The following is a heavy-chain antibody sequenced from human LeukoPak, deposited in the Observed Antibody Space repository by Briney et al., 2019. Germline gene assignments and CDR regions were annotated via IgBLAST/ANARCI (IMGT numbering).Heavy chain of an antibody. D-gene: IGHD5-12*01. V-gene: IGHV3-74*01. J-gene: IGHJ5*02. CDR3: ARGSSTRLDP. CDR1: GFTFNTYW. Sequence: GGSLRLSCAASGFTFNTYWMHWVRQAPGQGLEWVSRVHSDGNSTNYADSVKGRFTISRDNAKNTLSLRMNSLRAEDTAVYYCARGSSTRLDPWGQGTLVTVSS. CDR2: VHSDGNST.